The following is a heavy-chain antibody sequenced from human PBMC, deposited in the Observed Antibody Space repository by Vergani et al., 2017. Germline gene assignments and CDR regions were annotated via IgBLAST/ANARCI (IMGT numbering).Heavy chain of an antibody. V-gene: IGHV3-48*01. D-gene: IGHD1-20*01. Sequence: DVQLVESGGDLVQPGGSLRLSCAASGFTFSSYSMNWVRQAPGKGLEWISYISTTSDTIYYADSVRGRFTISRDNAKNSLYLEMNSLKTEDTAVYYCTTDLGKSITGTILVYYYYMDVWGKGP. CDR1: GFTFSSYS. J-gene: IGHJ6*03. CDR3: TTDLGKSITGTILVYYYYMDV. CDR2: ISTTSDTI.